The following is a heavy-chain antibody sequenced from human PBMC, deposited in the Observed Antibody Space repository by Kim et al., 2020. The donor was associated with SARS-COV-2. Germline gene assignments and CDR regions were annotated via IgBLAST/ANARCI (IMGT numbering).Heavy chain of an antibody. CDR3: VRGGEFADAWYEY. D-gene: IGHD3-10*01. CDR1: GFSFSDYY. Sequence: GGSLRLSCTASGFSFSDYYMDWVRQAPGKGLEWVGRVRNKNNLYTMEYGASVKGRFTISRDDSKNALYLQMSSLRIEDTAVYYCVRGGEFADAWYEYWGQGTLITVSS. V-gene: IGHV3-72*01. CDR2: VRNKNNLYTM. J-gene: IGHJ4*02.